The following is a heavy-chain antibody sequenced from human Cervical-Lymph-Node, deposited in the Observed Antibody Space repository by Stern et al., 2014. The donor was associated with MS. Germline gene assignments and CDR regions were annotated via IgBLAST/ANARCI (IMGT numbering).Heavy chain of an antibody. CDR2: IGYDGSDR. D-gene: IGHD2-2*01. CDR1: GFIFSNYV. J-gene: IGHJ6*02. CDR3: AGGYCRSTSCAYGMDV. Sequence: VQLVESGGGVVQPGRSLRLSCATSGFIFSNYVMHWVRQAPGKGLEWVAVIGYDGSDRDYGDSVKGRFTISRDNSKSTLYLEMSSLRVEDTAVYDCAGGYCRSTSCAYGMDVWGQGTTVTVSS. V-gene: IGHV3-33*01.